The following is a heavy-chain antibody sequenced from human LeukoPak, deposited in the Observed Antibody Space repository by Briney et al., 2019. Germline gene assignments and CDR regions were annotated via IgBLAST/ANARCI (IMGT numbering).Heavy chain of an antibody. D-gene: IGHD1-1*01. V-gene: IGHV4-39*01. CDR3: ARHVGNGDYVDY. CDR2: MYYGGST. CDR1: GGSISIISYY. J-gene: IGHJ4*02. Sequence: PSQTLSLTCNVSGGSISIISYYWGWIRQPPGKGLEWIGNMYYGGSTYYNPSLKSRVTMSVDTSENQFSLKLSSVTAADTAVYYCARHVGNGDYVDYWGQGTLVTVSS.